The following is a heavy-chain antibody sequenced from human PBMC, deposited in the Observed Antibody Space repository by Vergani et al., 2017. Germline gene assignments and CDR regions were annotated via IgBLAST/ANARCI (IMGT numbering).Heavy chain of an antibody. CDR2: ISGSGGRT. CDR3: ARERTIFGVVDYFYYGMDV. D-gene: IGHD3-3*01. Sequence: EVQLLESGGGLVQPGGSLRLSCAASGFTFSSYAMSWVRQAPGKGLEWVSAISGSGGRTYYADSVKGRFTISRDNSKNTLYLQMNSLRAEDTAVYYCARERTIFGVVDYFYYGMDVWGQGTTVTVSS. CDR1: GFTFSSYA. J-gene: IGHJ6*02. V-gene: IGHV3-23*01.